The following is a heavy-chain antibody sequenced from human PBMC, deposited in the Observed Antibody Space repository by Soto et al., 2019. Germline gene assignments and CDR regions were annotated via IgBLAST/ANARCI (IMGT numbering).Heavy chain of an antibody. D-gene: IGHD2-8*01. J-gene: IGHJ3*01. V-gene: IGHV3-23*01. Sequence: EVQLLESGGGLVQPGGSLRLSCAASGFTFINNAMIWVRQAPGKGLEWVSIISGGGDGTYYADSVKGHFTMSRDNSKTSVDPKMHSLRTEDTSIYYCAKKGLGSLKTYCSNSDCHYAFDLWGQGTVVTVSA. CDR2: ISGGGDGT. CDR1: GFTFINNA. CDR3: AKKGLGSLKTYCSNSDCHYAFDL.